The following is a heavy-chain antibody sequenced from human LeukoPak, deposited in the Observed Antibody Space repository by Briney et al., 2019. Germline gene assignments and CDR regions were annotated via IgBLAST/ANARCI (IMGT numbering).Heavy chain of an antibody. V-gene: IGHV4-34*01. CDR3: ARGRYCSGGSCYSFGYYYYMDV. CDR2: INHSGST. CDR1: GGSFSGYY. J-gene: IGHJ6*03. D-gene: IGHD2-15*01. Sequence: KPSETLSLTCAVYGGSFSGYYWSWIRQPPGKGLEWIGEINHSGSTNYNPSLKSRVTISVDTSENQFSLKLSSVTAADTAVYYCARGRYCSGGSCYSFGYYYYMDVWGKGTTVTVSS.